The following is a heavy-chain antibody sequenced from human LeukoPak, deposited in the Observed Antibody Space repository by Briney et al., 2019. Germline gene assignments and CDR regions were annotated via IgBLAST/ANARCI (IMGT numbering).Heavy chain of an antibody. Sequence: GGSLRLSCAASGFTFSSYSMNWVRQAPGKGLEWVSSISSSSSYIYYADSVKGRFTISRDNAKNSLYLQMNSLRAEDTAVYYCARELRESRTYYYYYYMDVWGKGTTVTVSS. CDR1: GFTFSSYS. J-gene: IGHJ6*03. CDR3: ARELRESRTYYYYYYMDV. V-gene: IGHV3-21*01. D-gene: IGHD3-16*01. CDR2: ISSSSSYI.